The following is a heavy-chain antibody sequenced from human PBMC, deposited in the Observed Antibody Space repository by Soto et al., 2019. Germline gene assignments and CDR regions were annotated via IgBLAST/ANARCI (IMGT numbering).Heavy chain of an antibody. J-gene: IGHJ4*02. CDR2: INAGNGNT. V-gene: IGHV1-3*01. CDR3: ARGEWSDILTGYYPFDY. CDR1: GYTFTSYA. D-gene: IGHD3-9*01. Sequence: QVPLVQSGAEVKKPGASVKVSCKASGYTFTSYAMHWVRQAPGQRLEWMGWINAGNGNTKYSQKFQGRVTITRDTSASTAYMELSSLRSEDTAVYYCARGEWSDILTGYYPFDYWGQGTLVTVSS.